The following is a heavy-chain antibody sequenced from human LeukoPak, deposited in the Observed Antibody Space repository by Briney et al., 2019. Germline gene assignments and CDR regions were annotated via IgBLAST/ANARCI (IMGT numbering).Heavy chain of an antibody. J-gene: IGHJ4*02. CDR2: IDQEGGEQ. Sequence: PAGSLRLSCVVSEFNFSNYWMSWVRQPPGKGLEWVANIDQEGGEQNYVDSVKGRFSISIDNANTSVYLQMNSLKVEDAAFYYCARSKAGGYWGQGTLVTVSS. CDR3: ARSKAGGY. D-gene: IGHD3-10*01. V-gene: IGHV3-7*01. CDR1: EFNFSNYW.